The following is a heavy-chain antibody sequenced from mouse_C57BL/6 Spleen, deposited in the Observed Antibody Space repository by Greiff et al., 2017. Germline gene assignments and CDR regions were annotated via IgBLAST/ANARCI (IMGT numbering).Heavy chain of an antibody. Sequence: EVQLQQSGAELVRPGASVKLSCTASGFNIKDDYMHWVKQRPEQGLEWIGWIDPENGDTEYASKFQGKATITADTSSNTAYLQLSSLTSEDTAVYYCTDGNWDYYAMDYWGQGTSVTVSS. J-gene: IGHJ4*01. D-gene: IGHD4-1*01. CDR2: IDPENGDT. CDR3: TDGNWDYYAMDY. V-gene: IGHV14-4*01. CDR1: GFNIKDDY.